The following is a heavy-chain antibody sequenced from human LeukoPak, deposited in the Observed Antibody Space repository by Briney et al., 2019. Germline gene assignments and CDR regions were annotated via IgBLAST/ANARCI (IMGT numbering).Heavy chain of an antibody. CDR1: GFTFNLYD. V-gene: IGHV3-13*01. Sequence: GGSLRLSCAASGFTFNLYDMHWVRQSTGEGLEWVSVIGTAGYTSYLGSVKGRFAISGENARNSVYLQMDSLRAGDTAVYYCARGRGWYFDYWGQGTLVTVSS. J-gene: IGHJ4*02. D-gene: IGHD6-19*01. CDR2: IGTAGYT. CDR3: ARGRGWYFDY.